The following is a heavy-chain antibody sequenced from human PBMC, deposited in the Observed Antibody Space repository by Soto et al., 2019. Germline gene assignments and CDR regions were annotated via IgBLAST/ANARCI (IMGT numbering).Heavy chain of an antibody. V-gene: IGHV3-23*01. CDR2: ISGSGGST. CDR1: GFTFSSYA. J-gene: IGHJ6*03. D-gene: IGHD6-13*01. CDR3: AKGAAGAVRGRDYYYYYMDV. Sequence: GGSLRLSCADSGFTFSSYAMSWVRQAPGKGLEWVSTISGSGGSTYYADSVKGRFIVSRDNSKNTLYLQMNSLRAEDTAVYYCAKGAAGAVRGRDYYYYYMDVWGKGTTVTVSS.